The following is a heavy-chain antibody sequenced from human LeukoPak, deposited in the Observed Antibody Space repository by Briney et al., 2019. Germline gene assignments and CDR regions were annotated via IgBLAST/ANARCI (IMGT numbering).Heavy chain of an antibody. CDR3: ASGGYSGYAFDY. J-gene: IGHJ4*02. V-gene: IGHV4-59*01. CDR2: IYYSGIT. CDR1: GGSIGSYS. Sequence: PSETLSLTCTVSGGSIGSYSWSWIRQPPGKGLQWIGYIYYSGITKYNPSLKSRVTTSVDTSKNQFSLKLSSVTAADTAVYYCASGGYSGYAFDYWGQGTLVTVSS. D-gene: IGHD5-12*01.